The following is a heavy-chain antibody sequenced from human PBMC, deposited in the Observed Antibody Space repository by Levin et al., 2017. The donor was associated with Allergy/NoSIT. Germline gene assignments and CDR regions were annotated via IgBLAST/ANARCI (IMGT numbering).Heavy chain of an antibody. D-gene: IGHD3-10*01. J-gene: IGHJ6*03. CDR2: IWYDGGNQ. CDR1: AFTFSHYG. Sequence: PGGSLRLSCAASAFTFSHYGMHWVRQAPGKGLEWVAFIWYDGGNQNYADSVKGRFTISRDNSKNTVYLQMNSLRAEDTAVYYCARDRGPLWLGETYFYMDVWGKGTTVTVSS. CDR3: ARDRGPLWLGETYFYMDV. V-gene: IGHV3-33*01.